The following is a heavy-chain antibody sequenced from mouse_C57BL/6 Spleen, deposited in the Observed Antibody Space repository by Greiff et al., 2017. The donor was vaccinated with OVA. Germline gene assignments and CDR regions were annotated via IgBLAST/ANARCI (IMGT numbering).Heavy chain of an antibody. V-gene: IGHV2-3*01. CDR3: AKQNPSYWYFDV. D-gene: IGHD2-10*02. CDR2: IWGDGST. Sequence: VQLVESGPCLVAPSQSPSITCTVSGFSLTRYGVSWVRQPPGKGLEWLGVIWGDGSTNYHSALISRLSISKDNSKSQVFLKLNSLQTDDTATYYCAKQNPSYWYFDVWGTGTTVTVSS. J-gene: IGHJ1*03. CDR1: GFSLTRYG.